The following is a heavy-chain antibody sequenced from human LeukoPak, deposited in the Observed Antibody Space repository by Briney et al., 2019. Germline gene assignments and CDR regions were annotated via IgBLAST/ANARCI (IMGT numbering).Heavy chain of an antibody. CDR3: ARTYCDNPNCYAGYNWFDP. V-gene: IGHV1-46*03. J-gene: IGHJ5*02. D-gene: IGHD2/OR15-2a*01. Sequence: ASVKVSCKGSGYTFTNYYIHWVRQAPGQGLEWMGIINPSDGNTAYAQKFQDRVTMTTDTSTSTVYMELSNLRSEDTAVYYCARTYCDNPNCYAGYNWFDPWGQGTLV. CDR1: GYTFTNYY. CDR2: INPSDGNT.